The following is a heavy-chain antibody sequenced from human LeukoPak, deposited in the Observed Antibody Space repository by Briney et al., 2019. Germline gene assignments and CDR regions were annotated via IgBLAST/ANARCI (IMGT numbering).Heavy chain of an antibody. Sequence: PSETLSLTCTVSGGSISRYYWSWLRQPAGKGLVSIGRIYACETTNSNQSLMSRFTMSVDTSKNQSSLELSSMTAADTAVYYCARVRYSSDWDDGVEIYSYYMDVWGKGTTVTVSS. J-gene: IGHJ6*03. V-gene: IGHV4-4*07. CDR1: GGSISRYY. CDR2: IYACETT. D-gene: IGHD6-19*01. CDR3: ARVRYSSDWDDGVEIYSYYMDV.